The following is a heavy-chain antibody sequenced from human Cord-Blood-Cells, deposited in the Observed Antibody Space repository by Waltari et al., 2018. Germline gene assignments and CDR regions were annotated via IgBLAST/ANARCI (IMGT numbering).Heavy chain of an antibody. CDR3: ARDLTTVVTPY. CDR1: GFTFSSYA. CDR2: ISYDGSNK. V-gene: IGHV3-30*04. J-gene: IGHJ4*02. D-gene: IGHD4-17*01. Sequence: QVQLVESGGGVVQPGRSLRLSCAASGFTFSSYAMHWVRQAPGKGLEGVAVISYDGSNKYYADSVKGRFTISRDNSKNTLYLQMNSLRAEDTAVYYCARDLTTVVTPYWGQGTLVTVSS.